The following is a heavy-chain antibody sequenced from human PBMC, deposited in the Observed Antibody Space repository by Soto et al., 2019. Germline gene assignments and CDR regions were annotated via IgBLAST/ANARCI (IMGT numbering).Heavy chain of an antibody. Sequence: QVQLVESGGGVVQPGRSLRLSCAASGFTFSSYGMHWVRQAPGKGLEWVAVISYDGSNKYYADSVKGRFTISRDNSKNTLYLQMNRLRAEDTAVYYCAKDHTNYYYYGMDVWGQGTTVTVSS. J-gene: IGHJ6*02. CDR1: GFTFSSYG. CDR3: AKDHTNYYYYGMDV. CDR2: ISYDGSNK. V-gene: IGHV3-30*18.